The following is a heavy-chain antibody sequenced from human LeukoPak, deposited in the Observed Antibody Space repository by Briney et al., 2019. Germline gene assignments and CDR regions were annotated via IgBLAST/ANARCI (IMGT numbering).Heavy chain of an antibody. D-gene: IGHD5-18*01. V-gene: IGHV1-69*05. Sequence: ASVKVFCKASGGTFSSYAISWVRQAPGQGLEWMGGIIPIFRTANYAQKFQGRVTMTTDESTGAAYMELSSLRSEDTAVYYCARLSTAMVIEYYFDYWGQGTLVTVSS. CDR3: ARLSTAMVIEYYFDY. CDR2: IIPIFRTA. CDR1: GGTFSSYA. J-gene: IGHJ4*02.